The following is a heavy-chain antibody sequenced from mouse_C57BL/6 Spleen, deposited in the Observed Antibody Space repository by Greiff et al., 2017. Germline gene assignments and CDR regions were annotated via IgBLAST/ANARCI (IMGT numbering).Heavy chain of an antibody. J-gene: IGHJ2*01. Sequence: VQLQQPGAELVKPGASVKLSCKASGYTFTSYWMHWVKQRPGQGLEWIGMIHPNSGSTNYNEKFKSKATLTVDKSSSTAYMQISSLTSEDSAVYYCARAGDYHYFDYWGQGTTLTVSS. D-gene: IGHD2-4*01. CDR1: GYTFTSYW. V-gene: IGHV1-64*01. CDR3: ARAGDYHYFDY. CDR2: IHPNSGST.